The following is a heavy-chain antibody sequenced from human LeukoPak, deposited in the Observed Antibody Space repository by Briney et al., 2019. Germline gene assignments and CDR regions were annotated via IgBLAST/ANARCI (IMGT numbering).Heavy chain of an antibody. V-gene: IGHV4-59*01. J-gene: IGHJ3*02. CDR3: ATVRWNDGDAFDI. CDR1: GASMSSYY. D-gene: IGHD1-1*01. Sequence: SETLSLTCTVSGASMSSYYWTWIRQPPGKGLEWIGYIHYSGSTNYNPSLKSRVTISVDTSKNQFSLRLSSVTAADTAVYYCATVRWNDGDAFDIWGQGTMVTVSS. CDR2: IHYSGST.